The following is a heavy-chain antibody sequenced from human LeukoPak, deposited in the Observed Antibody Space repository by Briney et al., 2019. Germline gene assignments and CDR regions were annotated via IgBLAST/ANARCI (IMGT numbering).Heavy chain of an antibody. CDR3: ARSGGAKFHAFDI. D-gene: IGHD1-26*01. Sequence: GSLSLSCAAFGFTFSSFGMSWVGQAPGKGLDWVSAISSSSDSTYYADSVKGRFTISRDNSKNTLYLHMNSLRPEDTAVYYCARSGGAKFHAFDIWGQGTMVTVSS. CDR1: GFTFSSFG. V-gene: IGHV3-23*01. J-gene: IGHJ3*02. CDR2: ISSSSDST.